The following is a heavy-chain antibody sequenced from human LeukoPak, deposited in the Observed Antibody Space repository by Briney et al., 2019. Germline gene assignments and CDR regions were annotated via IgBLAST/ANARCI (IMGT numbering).Heavy chain of an antibody. D-gene: IGHD3-22*01. CDR2: ISYDGSNK. J-gene: IGHJ3*02. CDR3: ARDLPSYYYDSSGYNAFDI. Sequence: PGGSLRLSCAASGFTFSSYAMHWVRQAPGKGLEWVAVISYDGSNKYYADSVKGRFTISRDNSKNTLYLQMNSLRAEDTAVYYCARDLPSYYYDSSGYNAFDIWGQGTMVTVSS. V-gene: IGHV3-30-3*01. CDR1: GFTFSSYA.